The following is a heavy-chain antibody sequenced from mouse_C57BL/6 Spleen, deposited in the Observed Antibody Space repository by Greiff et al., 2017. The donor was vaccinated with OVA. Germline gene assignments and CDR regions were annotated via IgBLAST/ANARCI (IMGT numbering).Heavy chain of an antibody. CDR3: ARKSEGRGAMDY. CDR1: GYTFTSYW. J-gene: IGHJ4*01. Sequence: QVQLKQPGAELVRPGSSVKMSCKASGYTFTSYWMDWVKQRPGQGLEWIGNIYPSDSETHYNQKFKDKATLTVDKSSSTAYMQLSSLTSEDSAVYYCARKSEGRGAMDYWGQGTSVTVSS. CDR2: IYPSDSET. V-gene: IGHV1-61*01.